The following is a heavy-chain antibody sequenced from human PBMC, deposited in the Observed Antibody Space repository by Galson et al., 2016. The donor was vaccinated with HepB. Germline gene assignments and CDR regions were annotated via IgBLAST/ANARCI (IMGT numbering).Heavy chain of an antibody. Sequence: SETLSLTCAVSGGSITSSDWWSWVRQPPGQGLERIGQIFHSGRVNYTPSLASRVTISIDTSNNYFSLRLTSVTAADTARYYCARQYRGGPSDYWGQGTLVTVSS. CDR2: IFHSGRV. J-gene: IGHJ4*02. D-gene: IGHD5-12*01. V-gene: IGHV4-4*02. CDR3: ARQYRGGPSDY. CDR1: GGSITSSDW.